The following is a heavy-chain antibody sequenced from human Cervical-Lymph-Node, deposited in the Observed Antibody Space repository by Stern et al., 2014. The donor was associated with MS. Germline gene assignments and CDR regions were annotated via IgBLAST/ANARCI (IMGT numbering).Heavy chain of an antibody. V-gene: IGHV2-26*01. D-gene: IGHD5-18*01. J-gene: IGHJ4*02. CDR3: ARIEDNYGHMGEFDY. CDR1: GFSLSHARMG. CDR2: ILSNDEK. Sequence: QVTLRESGPVLVKPTETLTLTCTVSGFSLSHARMGVRWIRQPPGKPLEWLAHILSNDEKFYSTSLKSRLTISRDTSKSQVVLTMTNMDPVDTATYYCARIEDNYGHMGEFDYWGQGTLVTVSS.